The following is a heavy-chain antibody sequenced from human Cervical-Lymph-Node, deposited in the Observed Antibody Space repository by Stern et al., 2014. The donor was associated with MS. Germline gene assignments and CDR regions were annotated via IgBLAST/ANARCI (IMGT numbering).Heavy chain of an antibody. CDR3: ASERYTYYDDQRPPGGFDP. J-gene: IGHJ5*02. Sequence: QMQLVQSGPDVKKPGTSVKVSCKASGITFSHSAIQWLRQARGQRPEWIRWVVVFNGDVNYAPRFQERVTITRDMSTSTVYMELRSLKSEDTAIYYCASERYTYYDDQRPPGGFDPWGQGTLVTVSS. CDR2: VVVFNGDV. V-gene: IGHV1-58*02. CDR1: GITFSHSA. D-gene: IGHD5-18*01.